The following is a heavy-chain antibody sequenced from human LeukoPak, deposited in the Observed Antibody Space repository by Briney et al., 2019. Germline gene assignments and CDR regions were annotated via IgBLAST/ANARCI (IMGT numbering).Heavy chain of an antibody. Sequence: GWCLRLSCAASGFTFSSYAMNWVRPAPGKGLAWVSTISGSDTSTYYADSVKGRFTISRDNSKNTLYMQMNSLRAEDTAVYYCTKFDAPSGRRNYWGQGTLVTVSS. J-gene: IGHJ4*02. CDR3: TKFDAPSGRRNY. CDR1: GFTFSSYA. CDR2: ISGSDTST. V-gene: IGHV3-23*01.